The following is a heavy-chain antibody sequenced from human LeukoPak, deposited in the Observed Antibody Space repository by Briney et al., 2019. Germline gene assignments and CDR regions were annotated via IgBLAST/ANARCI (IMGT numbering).Heavy chain of an antibody. CDR2: ISGSGGST. V-gene: IGHV3-23*01. CDR1: GGTFSSYA. Sequence: SCKASGGTFSSYAISWVRQAPGKGLEWVSAISGSGGSTYYADSVKGRFTISRDNSKNTLYLQMNSLRAEDTAVYYCAKGGGWSPAVLFDYWGQGTLVTVSS. J-gene: IGHJ4*02. CDR3: AKGGGWSPAVLFDY. D-gene: IGHD6-19*01.